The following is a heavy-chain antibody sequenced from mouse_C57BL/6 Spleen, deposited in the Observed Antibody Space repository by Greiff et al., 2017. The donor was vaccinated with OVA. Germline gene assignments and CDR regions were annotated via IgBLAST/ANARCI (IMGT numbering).Heavy chain of an antibody. CDR3: ASLITTVVGY. Sequence: VKLMESGGGLVKPGGSLKLSCAASGFTFSSYAMSWVRQTPEKRLEWVATISDGGSYTYYPDNVKGRFTISRDNAKNNLYLQMSHLKSEDTAMYYCASLITTVVGYWGQGTTLTVSS. CDR2: ISDGGSYT. D-gene: IGHD1-1*01. J-gene: IGHJ2*01. CDR1: GFTFSSYA. V-gene: IGHV5-4*03.